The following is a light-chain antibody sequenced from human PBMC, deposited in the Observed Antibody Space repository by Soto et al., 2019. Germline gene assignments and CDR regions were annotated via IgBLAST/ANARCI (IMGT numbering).Light chain of an antibody. J-gene: IGKJ2*01. CDR1: QGIRNW. CDR2: GAS. V-gene: IGKV1D-12*01. CDR3: QQANSFPYT. Sequence: DIQMTQSPSSVSASVGDRVTITCRASQGIRNWLAWYQQKPGKAPKLLIYGASNVQSGVPSRFSGSRSGTDFTLTISSLQPEDFVTYYCQQANSFPYTFGQGTKLEIK.